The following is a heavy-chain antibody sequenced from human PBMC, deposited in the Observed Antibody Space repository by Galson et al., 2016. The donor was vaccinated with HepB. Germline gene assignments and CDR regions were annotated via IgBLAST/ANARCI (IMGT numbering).Heavy chain of an antibody. CDR3: ARGGTSGLFRGVDV. Sequence: SETLSPTCTVSVGSISNYYWTWLRQPPGKGLEWIGNTYYTGRTNYNSSLERRVTISIDTSKKQFSLRLTSVTAADTAVYYCARGGTSGLFRGVDVWGQGTTVAVSS. CDR1: VGSISNYY. V-gene: IGHV4-59*01. J-gene: IGHJ6*02. CDR2: TYYTGRT. D-gene: IGHD6-19*01.